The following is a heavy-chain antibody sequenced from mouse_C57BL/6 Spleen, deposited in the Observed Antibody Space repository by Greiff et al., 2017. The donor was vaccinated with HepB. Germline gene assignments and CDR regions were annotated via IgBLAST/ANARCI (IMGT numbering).Heavy chain of an antibody. CDR2: INPGSGGT. CDR1: GYAFTNYF. J-gene: IGHJ1*03. Sequence: QVQLQQSGAELVRPGTSVKVSCKASGYAFTNYFIEWVKQRPGQGLEWIGVINPGSGGTNYNEKFKGKATLTADTSSSTAYMQLSSLTSEDSAVYVCAREGELGRDFDVWGTGTTVTVSS. CDR3: AREGELGRDFDV. D-gene: IGHD4-1*01. V-gene: IGHV1-54*01.